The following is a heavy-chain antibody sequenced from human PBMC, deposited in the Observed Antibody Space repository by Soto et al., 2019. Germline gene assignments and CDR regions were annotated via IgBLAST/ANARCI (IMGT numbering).Heavy chain of an antibody. J-gene: IGHJ6*02. V-gene: IGHV3-33*08. CDR1: GCNFGASA. CDR2: IWYDGSNK. Sequence: GGSLRLSCTSSGCNFGASALQWVRQAPGKGLEWVAVIWYDGSNKYYVDSVKGRFTISRDNSKNTLYLQMNSLRAEDTAVYYCARDQGWYPGVYYYHGMDAWGQGTTVTVSS. CDR3: ARDQGWYPGVYYYHGMDA. D-gene: IGHD6-19*01.